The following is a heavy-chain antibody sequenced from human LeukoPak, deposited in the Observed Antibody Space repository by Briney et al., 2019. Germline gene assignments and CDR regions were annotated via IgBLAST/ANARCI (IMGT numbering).Heavy chain of an antibody. D-gene: IGHD6-19*01. CDR2: ISSSSSTI. CDR1: GFTFSSYS. J-gene: IGHJ5*02. CDR3: ARDLAVAVGWFDP. Sequence: GGSLRLSCAASGFTFSSYSMNWVGQAPGKGLEGVSYISSSSSTIYYADSVKGRFTISRDNAKNSLYLQMNSLRAEDTVVYYCARDLAVAVGWFDPWGQGTLVTVSS. V-gene: IGHV3-48*01.